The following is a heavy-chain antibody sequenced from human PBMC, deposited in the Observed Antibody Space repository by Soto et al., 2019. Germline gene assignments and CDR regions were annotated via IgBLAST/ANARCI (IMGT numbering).Heavy chain of an antibody. CDR1: GGSISDYY. CDR2: VYYSGST. V-gene: IGHV4-59*08. J-gene: IGHJ4*02. Sequence: QVQLQESGPGLVKPSETLSLTCTVSGGSISDYYWSWFRQAPGKGLDWIGYVYYSGSTNYNPSLRCRVTMKVDSSQNQFSLKLSSVTAADTAVYYCASQAIDWGQGTLVTVSS. CDR3: ASQAID.